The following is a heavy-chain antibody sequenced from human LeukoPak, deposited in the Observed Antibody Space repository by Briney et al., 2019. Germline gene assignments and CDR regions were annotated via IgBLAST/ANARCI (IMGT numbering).Heavy chain of an antibody. CDR2: IYTSGST. Sequence: SQTLSLTCTVSGGSISSGSYYWSWIRQPAGKGLEWIGRIYTSGSTKYNPSLKSRVTISVDRSKNQFSLKLSSVTAADTAVYYCARHGYYYYYMDVWGKGTTVTISS. J-gene: IGHJ6*03. V-gene: IGHV4-61*02. CDR3: ARHGYYYYYMDV. CDR1: GGSISSGSYY.